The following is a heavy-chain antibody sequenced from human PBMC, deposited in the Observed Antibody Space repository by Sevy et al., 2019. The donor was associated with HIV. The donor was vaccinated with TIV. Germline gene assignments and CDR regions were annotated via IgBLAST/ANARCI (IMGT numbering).Heavy chain of an antibody. CDR3: ARDRGVEAHGDYGMDV. J-gene: IGHJ6*02. V-gene: IGHV3-30*04. CDR2: ISYDGINK. Sequence: GGSLRLSCAASGFSFSNYAMHWVRQSPGKGLEWVAMISYDGINKDYADSVKGRFTLSRDNSKNTLFLQMNSLRAEDTAVYYCARDRGVEAHGDYGMDVWGQWTTVTVSS. CDR1: GFSFSNYA. D-gene: IGHD3-10*01.